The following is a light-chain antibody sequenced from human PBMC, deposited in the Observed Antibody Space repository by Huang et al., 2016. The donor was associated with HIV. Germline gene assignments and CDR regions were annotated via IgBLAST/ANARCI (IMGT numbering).Light chain of an antibody. J-gene: IGKJ2*01. CDR3: QQYDSSPMYT. CDR2: GAS. CDR1: QSVSSTF. V-gene: IGKV3-20*01. Sequence: EIVLTQSPGTLSLSPGERATLSCRASQSVSSTFLAWYQQKPGQAPRLLIYGASNRATGIPDRFGGSGSGTDFTLTISRLEPEDFAVYHCQQYDSSPMYTFGQGTKLEIK.